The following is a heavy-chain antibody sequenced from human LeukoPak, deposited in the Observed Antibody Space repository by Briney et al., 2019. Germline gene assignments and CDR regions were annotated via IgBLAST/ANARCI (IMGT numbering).Heavy chain of an antibody. CDR2: IYYSGST. CDR3: ARGPVGGTTYNDGDAFDI. D-gene: IGHD1-7*01. V-gene: IGHV4-59*01. CDR1: GGSISSYY. Sequence: KPSETLSLTCTVSGGSISSYYWSWIRQPPGKGLEWIGYIYYSGSTNYNPSLKSRVTISVDTSKNQFSLKLSSVTAADTAVYYCARGPVGGTTYNDGDAFDIWGQGTMVTVPS. J-gene: IGHJ3*02.